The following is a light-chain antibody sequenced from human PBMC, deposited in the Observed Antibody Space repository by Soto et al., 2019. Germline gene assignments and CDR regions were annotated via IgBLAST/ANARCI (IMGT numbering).Light chain of an antibody. J-gene: IGKJ4*01. CDR3: QQYYSYPSLT. CDR1: QGISSY. V-gene: IGKV1-8*01. Sequence: AIRMTQSPSSLSASTGDRVTITCRASQGISSYLAWYQQKPGKAPKLLIYAASTLQSGVPSRFSGSGSGTDFTLTSSCLQSEDFATYYCQQYYSYPSLTFGGGTKVAIK. CDR2: AAS.